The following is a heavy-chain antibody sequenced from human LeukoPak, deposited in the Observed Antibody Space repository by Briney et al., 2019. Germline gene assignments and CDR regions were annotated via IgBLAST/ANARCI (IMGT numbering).Heavy chain of an antibody. V-gene: IGHV3-30*03. CDR2: TSYDGSNK. D-gene: IGHD6-19*01. CDR1: GFTFSSYG. J-gene: IGHJ3*02. CDR3: ALLPPIAVAGITPEEVDAFDI. Sequence: GGSLRLSCAASGFTFSSYGMHWVRQAPGKGLEWVAVTSYDGSNKYYADSVKGRFIISRDDSKNTLYLQMNSLRAEDTAVYYCALLPPIAVAGITPEEVDAFDIWGQGTMVTVSS.